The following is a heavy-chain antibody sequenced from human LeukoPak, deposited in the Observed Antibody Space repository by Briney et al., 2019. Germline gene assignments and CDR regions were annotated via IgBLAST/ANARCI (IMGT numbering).Heavy chain of an antibody. CDR3: ASGAADGYNFGFDY. V-gene: IGHV4-59*12. CDR1: GASLNDYY. J-gene: IGHJ4*02. D-gene: IGHD5-24*01. CDR2: IHSSGSA. Sequence: SETLSLTCTVSGASLNDYYWSWIRQPPGKALEWIGFIHSSGSANSNPSLTSRVTISIDTSKNQFSLNLRSLTAADTAVYFCASGAADGYNFGFDYWGRGTLAAVSS.